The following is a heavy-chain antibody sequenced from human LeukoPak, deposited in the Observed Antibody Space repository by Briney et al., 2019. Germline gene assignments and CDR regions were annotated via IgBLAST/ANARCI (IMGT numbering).Heavy chain of an antibody. CDR2: INPNRGGT. J-gene: IGHJ6*02. CDR3: ANGSGYDPGRSGVTADYYYYGMDV. CDR1: GYTFTGYY. Sequence: ASLRVSCKASGYTFTGYYMHWVRQAPGQGLEWMGWINPNRGGTNYAQKFQGRVTMTRDTSISTAYMELSRLRSDDTAVYYCANGSGYDPGRSGVTADYYYYGMDVWGQGTTVTVSS. D-gene: IGHD5-12*01. V-gene: IGHV1-2*02.